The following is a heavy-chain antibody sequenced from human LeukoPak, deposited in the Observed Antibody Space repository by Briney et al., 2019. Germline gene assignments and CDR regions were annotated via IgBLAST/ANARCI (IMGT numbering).Heavy chain of an antibody. CDR2: IYVDGTT. Sequence: GGSLSLSCAASGFAFNNNFMGWVRQPPGKGLEWVSGIYVDGTTYYANSVKGRFTISRHNSENTLSLQMNSLGPEDTAIYYCARESSVSGWYIYWGQGTLVTVSS. CDR3: ARESSVSGWYIY. J-gene: IGHJ4*02. V-gene: IGHV3-53*04. D-gene: IGHD6-19*01. CDR1: GFAFNNNF.